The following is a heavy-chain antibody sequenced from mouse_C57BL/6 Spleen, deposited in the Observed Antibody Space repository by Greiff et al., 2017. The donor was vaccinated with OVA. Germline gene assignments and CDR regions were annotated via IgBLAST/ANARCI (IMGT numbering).Heavy chain of an antibody. CDR3: TRGTAQALYAMDY. Sequence: QVQLQQSGAELVRPGASVTLSCKASGCTFTDYEMHWVKQTPVHGLEWIGAIDPETGGTAYNQKFKGKAILTADKSSSTAYMELRSLTSEDSAVYYCTRGTAQALYAMDYWGQGTSVTVSS. V-gene: IGHV1-15*01. CDR1: GCTFTDYE. D-gene: IGHD3-2*02. CDR2: IDPETGGT. J-gene: IGHJ4*01.